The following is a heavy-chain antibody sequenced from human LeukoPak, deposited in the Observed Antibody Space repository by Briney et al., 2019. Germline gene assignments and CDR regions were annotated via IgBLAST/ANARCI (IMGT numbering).Heavy chain of an antibody. CDR2: ISANGGST. V-gene: IGHV3-64D*06. J-gene: IGHJ5*02. CDR1: GFTFSNYG. CDR3: AKGRLVVSAAADWFDP. D-gene: IGHD2-2*01. Sequence: GGSLRLSCSASGFTFSNYGMHWVRQAPGKGLEYVSAISANGGSTDYADSVKGRFTISRDNSKNTLCLQMSSLRAEDTAVYYCAKGRLVVSAAADWFDPWGQGTLVTVSS.